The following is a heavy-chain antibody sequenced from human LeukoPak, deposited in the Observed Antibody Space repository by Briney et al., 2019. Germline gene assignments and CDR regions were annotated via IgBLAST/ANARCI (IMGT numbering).Heavy chain of an antibody. CDR3: ARGFGDYYDSSGYS. D-gene: IGHD3-22*01. CDR1: GFTFSSYS. CDR2: ISSSSSYI. V-gene: IGHV3-21*01. J-gene: IGHJ5*02. Sequence: PGGSLRLSCAASGFTFSSYSMNWVRQAPGKGLEWASSISSSSSYIYYADSVKGRFTISRDNAKNSLFLQMNSLRAEDTAVYYCARGFGDYYDSSGYSWGQGTLVTVSS.